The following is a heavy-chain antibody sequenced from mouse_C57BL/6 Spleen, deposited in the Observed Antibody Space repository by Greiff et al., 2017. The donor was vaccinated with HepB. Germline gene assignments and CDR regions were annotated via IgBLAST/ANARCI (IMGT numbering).Heavy chain of an antibody. Sequence: DVKLQESGPGLAKPSQTLSLTCSVTGYSITSDYWNWIRKFPGHKLEYMGYISYSGSTYYNKSLKSRISIIRDTSKNQYYLQMNSVTTEDTATYYCASSVYYDYEYYFDYWGQGTTLTVSS. V-gene: IGHV3-8*01. D-gene: IGHD2-4*01. CDR2: ISYSGST. CDR3: ASSVYYDYEYYFDY. CDR1: GYSITSDY. J-gene: IGHJ2*01.